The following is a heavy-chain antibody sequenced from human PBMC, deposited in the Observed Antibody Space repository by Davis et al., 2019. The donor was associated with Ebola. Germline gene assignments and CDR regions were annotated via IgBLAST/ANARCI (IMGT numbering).Heavy chain of an antibody. CDR3: ARHGGAANIVVVPAAYYGMDV. CDR1: GYSFTSYW. CDR2: IYPGDSDT. J-gene: IGHJ6*02. Sequence: KVSCKGSGYSFTSYWIGWVRQMPGKGPEWMGIIYPGDSDTRYSPSFQGQVTISADKSISTAYLQWSSLKASDTAMYYCARHGGAANIVVVPAAYYGMDVWGQGTTVTVSS. V-gene: IGHV5-51*01. D-gene: IGHD2-2*01.